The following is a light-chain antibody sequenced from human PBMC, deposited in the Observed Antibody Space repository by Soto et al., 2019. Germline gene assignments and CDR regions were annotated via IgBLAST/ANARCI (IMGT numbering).Light chain of an antibody. CDR1: QSLLHSNGNKY. CDR2: LGS. Sequence: DIVMTQSPLSPPVTPGEPASISCRSSQSLLHSNGNKYVDWYLQKPGQSPQLLISLGSNRASGVPDRFSGSGSGSDFTLKISRVEAEDLGVYYCMQALQTPITFGQGTRLDMK. CDR3: MQALQTPIT. J-gene: IGKJ5*01. V-gene: IGKV2-28*01.